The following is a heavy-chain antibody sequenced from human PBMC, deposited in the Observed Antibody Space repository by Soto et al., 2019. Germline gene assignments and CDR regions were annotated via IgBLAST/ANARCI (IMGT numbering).Heavy chain of an antibody. J-gene: IGHJ6*02. CDR2: IKTNTEGGTT. V-gene: IGHV3-15*07. D-gene: IGHD2-15*01. CDR3: TTGSVEGV. CDR1: GLTISNAW. Sequence: EVQLVESGGGFIYPGGSLRLSCAASGLTISNAWMNWVRQAPGKGLEWVGRIKTNTEGGTTDYAAAVKGRFTVSRHDSKNTLYLQMNSLKIEDTAVYYCTTGSVEGVWGQGTTVTVSS.